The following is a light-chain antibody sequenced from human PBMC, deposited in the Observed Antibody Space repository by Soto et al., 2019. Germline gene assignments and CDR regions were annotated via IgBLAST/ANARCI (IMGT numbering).Light chain of an antibody. CDR1: QRVSSL. J-gene: IGKJ5*01. CDR3: QHYHGWPIT. Sequence: EIAMTQSPATMSVSPGEGATVCCRASQRVSSLLAWYQYRPVEAPMLVFNDASTRATGMPARFSGSGSGTEFTLSISSLQSEDFAVYYCQHYHGWPITFGQGTRLEI. CDR2: DAS. V-gene: IGKV3-15*01.